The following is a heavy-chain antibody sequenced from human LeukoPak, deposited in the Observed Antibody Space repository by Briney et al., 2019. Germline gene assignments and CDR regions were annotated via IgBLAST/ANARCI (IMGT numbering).Heavy chain of an antibody. CDR3: ARVPYVFDL. V-gene: IGHV4-34*01. Sequence: SETLSLTCAVYGGSFSGYYWSWIRQPPGKGLEWIGEINHSGSTNYNPSLKSRVTISVDTSKNQFSLKLSSVTAEDTAVYYCARVPYVFDLWGQGTMVTVSS. J-gene: IGHJ3*01. CDR1: GGSFSGYY. CDR2: INHSGST.